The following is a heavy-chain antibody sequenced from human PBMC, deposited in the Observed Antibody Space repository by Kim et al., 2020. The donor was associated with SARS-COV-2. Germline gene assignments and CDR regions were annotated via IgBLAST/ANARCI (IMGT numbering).Heavy chain of an antibody. CDR3: ARGLVDSSTGSYAGSFDS. Sequence: SETLSLTCGVHGEPLVGHYWNWIRQPPGGGLEWVGESSHSGSANYNPSLRSRVRISVDRSQNQFSLTLTSLVDSDAAVYYCARGLVDSSTGSYAGSFDSWGRGTLVTVSS. CDR2: SSHSGSA. D-gene: IGHD2-2*01. V-gene: IGHV4-34*01. CDR1: GEPLVGHY. J-gene: IGHJ5*01.